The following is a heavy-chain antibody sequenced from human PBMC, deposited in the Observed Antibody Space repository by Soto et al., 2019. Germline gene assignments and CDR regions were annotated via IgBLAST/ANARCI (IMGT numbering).Heavy chain of an antibody. V-gene: IGHV4-59*08. Sequence: SETLSLTCTVSGGSISSYYWSWIRQPPGKGLEWIGYIYYSGSTNYNPSLKSRVTISVDTSKNQFSLKLSSVTAADTAVYYCARQPSEYYFDYWGQGTLVTVSS. J-gene: IGHJ4*02. CDR3: ARQPSEYYFDY. CDR2: IYYSGST. CDR1: GGSISSYY.